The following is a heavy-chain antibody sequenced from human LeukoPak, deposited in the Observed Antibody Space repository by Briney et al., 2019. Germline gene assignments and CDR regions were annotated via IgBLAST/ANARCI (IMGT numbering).Heavy chain of an antibody. Sequence: SETLSLTCAVSGGSISSSNWWSWVRQPPGKGLEWIGEIYHSGSTNYNPSLKSRVTISVDKSKNQFSLKLSSVTAADTAVYYCARVGVRYSYGLYYFDYWGQGTLVTVSS. CDR2: IYHSGST. J-gene: IGHJ4*02. D-gene: IGHD5-18*01. CDR3: ARVGVRYSYGLYYFDY. V-gene: IGHV4-4*02. CDR1: GGSISSSNW.